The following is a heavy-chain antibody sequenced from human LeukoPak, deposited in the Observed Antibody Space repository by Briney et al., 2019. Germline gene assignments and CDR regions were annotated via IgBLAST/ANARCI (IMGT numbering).Heavy chain of an antibody. CDR3: ASVFYGPFDY. D-gene: IGHD2/OR15-2a*01. Sequence: PSETLSLTCAVYGGSFSGYYWSWIRQPPGKGLEWIGEINHSGSTNYNPSLKSRVTISVDTSKNQSSLKLSSVTAADTAVYYCASVFYGPFDYWGQGTLVTVSS. CDR1: GGSFSGYY. CDR2: INHSGST. J-gene: IGHJ4*02. V-gene: IGHV4-34*01.